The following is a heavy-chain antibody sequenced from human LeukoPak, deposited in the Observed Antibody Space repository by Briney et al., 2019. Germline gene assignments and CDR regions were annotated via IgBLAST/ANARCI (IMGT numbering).Heavy chain of an antibody. V-gene: IGHV1-2*02. CDR3: ARDGLGEATRY. CDR2: INPNSGGT. CDR1: GYTFTSYG. Sequence: ASVKVSCKASGYTFTSYGISWVRQAPGQGLEWMGWINPNSGGTNYAQKFQGRVTMTRDTSISTAYMEPSRLRSDDTAVYYCARDGLGEATRYWGQGTLVTVSS. J-gene: IGHJ4*02.